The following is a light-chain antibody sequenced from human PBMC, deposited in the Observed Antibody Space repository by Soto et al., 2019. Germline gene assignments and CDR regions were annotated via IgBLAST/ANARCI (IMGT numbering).Light chain of an antibody. CDR3: AVWDDSLSGVL. CDR2: NDN. V-gene: IGLV1-47*02. Sequence: QSVLAQPPSASGTPGQRVTISCSGSTSNIGSNLACWYQQLRGSAPKLLIYNDNERPSGVPDRFSRSKSGTSDSLGISGLRSEDEAHNYCAVWDDSLSGVLFGGGTK. CDR1: TSNIGSNL. J-gene: IGLJ2*01.